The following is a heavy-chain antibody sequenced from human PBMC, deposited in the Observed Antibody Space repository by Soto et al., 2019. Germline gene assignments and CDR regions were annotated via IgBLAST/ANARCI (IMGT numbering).Heavy chain of an antibody. CDR3: AREKITGLFDY. V-gene: IGHV4-39*02. D-gene: IGHD2-8*02. CDR1: GGAIISSSYY. CDR2: IYYSGST. Sequence: SETLSLTGTVSGGAIISSSYYWGWIRQPPGKGLEWIGSIYYSGSTYYNPSLKSRVTISVDTSKNQFSLKLSSVTAADTAVYYCAREKITGLFDYWGQGTLVT. J-gene: IGHJ4*02.